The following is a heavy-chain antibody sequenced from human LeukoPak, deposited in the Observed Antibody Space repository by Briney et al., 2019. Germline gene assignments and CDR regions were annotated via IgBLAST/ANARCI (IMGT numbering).Heavy chain of an antibody. CDR1: GFTFSSYD. Sequence: GGSLRLSCAASGFTFSSYDMRWVRPATGEGREWVSGIGTAGDTHYVGSVKGRFTISRENAQNSLYLQMNSLRAGDTAVYYCARARSPTLGYFDLWGRGTLVTVSS. J-gene: IGHJ2*01. CDR2: IGTAGDT. CDR3: ARARSPTLGYFDL. D-gene: IGHD1-26*01. V-gene: IGHV3-13*01.